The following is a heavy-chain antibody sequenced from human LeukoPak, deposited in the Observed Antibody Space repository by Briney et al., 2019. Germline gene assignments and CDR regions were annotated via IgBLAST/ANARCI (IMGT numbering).Heavy chain of an antibody. CDR1: GFTFSSYE. V-gene: IGHV3-NL1*01. CDR3: ARDQEGKDAFYI. CDR2: IYSAGNNT. J-gene: IGHJ3*02. Sequence: GGSLRLSCAASGFTFSSYEMNWVRQAPGKGLEWVSVIYSAGNNTYYADSVKGRFTISRDNSKNTLYLQMNSLRVEDTAVYYCARDQEGKDAFYIWGQGTMVTVSS.